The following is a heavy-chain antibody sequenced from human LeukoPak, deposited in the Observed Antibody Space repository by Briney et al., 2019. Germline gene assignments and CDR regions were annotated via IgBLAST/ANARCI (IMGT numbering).Heavy chain of an antibody. CDR3: AKWRYLAAVAAYFDY. Sequence: PGGSLRPSCAASGFTFSSYAMSWVRQAPGKGLEWVSAISGSGGSTYYADSVKGRFTISRDNSKNTLYLQMNSLRAEDTAVYYCAKWRYLAAVAAYFDYWGQGTLVTVSS. CDR2: ISGSGGST. V-gene: IGHV3-23*01. CDR1: GFTFSSYA. D-gene: IGHD6-19*01. J-gene: IGHJ4*02.